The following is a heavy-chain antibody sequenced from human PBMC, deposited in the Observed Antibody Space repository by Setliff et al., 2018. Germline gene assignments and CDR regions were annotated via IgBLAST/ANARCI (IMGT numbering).Heavy chain of an antibody. D-gene: IGHD6-13*01. J-gene: IGHJ6*02. Sequence: PSETLSLTCTVSGGSISSYHWSWIRQPPGKGLEWIGIIYYSGSTYYNPSLKSRVTISVDTSKNQFSLKLSSVTAADTAVYYCARQQQLVIGSTAYYYYGMDVWGQGTTVTVSS. V-gene: IGHV4-59*08. CDR1: GGSISSYH. CDR3: ARQQQLVIGSTAYYYYGMDV. CDR2: IYYSGST.